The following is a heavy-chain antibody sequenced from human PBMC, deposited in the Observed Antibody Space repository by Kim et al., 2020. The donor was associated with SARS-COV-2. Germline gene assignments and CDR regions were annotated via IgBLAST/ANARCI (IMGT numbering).Heavy chain of an antibody. CDR1: GFIFGEFA. D-gene: IGHD1-7*01. CDR2: IKSKTYGGTT. CDR3: SRIGNWNYGDY. V-gene: IGHV3-49*03. J-gene: IGHJ4*02. Sequence: GGSLRLSCTASGFIFGEFAMNWFRQAPGKGLEWVGYIKSKTYGGTTEYAASVKGRFTISRDDSKRIAYLQMNSLKSEDTAVYYCSRIGNWNYGDYWGQGTLVIVSS.